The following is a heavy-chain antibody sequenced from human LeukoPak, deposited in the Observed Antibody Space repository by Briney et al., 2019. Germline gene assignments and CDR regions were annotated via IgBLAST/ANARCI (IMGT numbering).Heavy chain of an antibody. CDR1: GGSFSAYY. D-gene: IGHD3-22*01. V-gene: IGHV4-59*10. J-gene: IGHJ4*02. Sequence: PSETLSLTCAVYGGSFSAYYWSGIRQPAGEAREGLGRLCVSGSTNYNPSLKSRGTMSLDTSKNQFSLKLSSVTAADTAVYYCARTYYYDSSGYYPGYFDYWGQGTLVTVSS. CDR3: ARTYYYDSSGYYPGYFDY. CDR2: LCVSGST.